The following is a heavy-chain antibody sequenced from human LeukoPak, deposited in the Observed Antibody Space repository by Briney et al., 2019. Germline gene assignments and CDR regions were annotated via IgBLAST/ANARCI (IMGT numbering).Heavy chain of an antibody. Sequence: SVKVSCKASGGTFSSYAISWVRQAPGQGLEWMGGIIPIFGTANYAQKFQGRVTITADKSTSTAYMELSSLRSEDTAVYYCARDSGPLVVVVAATFSHWGQGTLVTVSS. CDR3: ARDSGPLVVVVAATFSH. V-gene: IGHV1-69*06. CDR2: IIPIFGTA. J-gene: IGHJ4*02. D-gene: IGHD2-15*01. CDR1: GGTFSSYA.